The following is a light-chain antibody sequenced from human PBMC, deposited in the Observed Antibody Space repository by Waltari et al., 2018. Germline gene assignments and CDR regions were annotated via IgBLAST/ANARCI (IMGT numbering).Light chain of an antibody. CDR3: SSYAGSTL. CDR2: EVS. J-gene: IGLJ2*01. CDR1: SSDVGGYNY. Sequence: QSALTQPPSASGSPGQSVTISCTGISSDVGGYNYVSWYQQHPGKAPKLMIYEVSKRPSGVPDRFSGSKSGNTASLTVSGLQAEDEADYYCSSYAGSTLFGGGTKLTVL. V-gene: IGLV2-8*01.